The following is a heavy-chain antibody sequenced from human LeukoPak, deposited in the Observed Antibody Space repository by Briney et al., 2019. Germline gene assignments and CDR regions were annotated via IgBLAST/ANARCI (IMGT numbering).Heavy chain of an antibody. V-gene: IGHV1-69*13. D-gene: IGHD6-13*01. CDR3: ATSRHPGPLAAAESFDY. J-gene: IGHJ4*02. CDR1: GGTFSSYA. Sequence: WASVKVSCKASGGTFSSYAISWVRQAPGRGLEWMGGIIPIFGTANYAQKFQGRVTITADESTSTAYMELSSLISEDTAVYYCATSRHPGPLAAAESFDYWGQGTLVTVSS. CDR2: IIPIFGTA.